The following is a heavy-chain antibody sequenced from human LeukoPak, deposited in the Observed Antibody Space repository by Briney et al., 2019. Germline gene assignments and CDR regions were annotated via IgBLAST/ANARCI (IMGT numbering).Heavy chain of an antibody. CDR3: AKDRPEYYYYFDY. Sequence: GGSLRLSCAASGFTFSSYGMHWVRQAPGKGLEWVAVISYDGSNKYYADSVKGRFTISRDNSKNTLYLQMNSLRAEDTAVYYCAKDRPEYYYYFDYWGQGTLVTVSS. D-gene: IGHD2/OR15-2a*01. CDR2: ISYDGSNK. V-gene: IGHV3-30*18. CDR1: GFTFSSYG. J-gene: IGHJ4*02.